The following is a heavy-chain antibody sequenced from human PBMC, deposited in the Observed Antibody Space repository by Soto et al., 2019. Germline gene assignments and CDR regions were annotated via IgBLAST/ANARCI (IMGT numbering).Heavy chain of an antibody. CDR3: ARIEMASIK. V-gene: IGHV4-31*03. J-gene: IGHJ4*02. CDR2: IYYTGST. Sequence: SETLSLTCSVSGASIRSGGYYWSSLRQSPGKGLGWIGHIYYTGSTFYSPSLKSRLTISLDTSKNQFSLDLRSVTAADTAMYYCARIEMASIKWGRGTLVTVSS. CDR1: GASIRSGGYY.